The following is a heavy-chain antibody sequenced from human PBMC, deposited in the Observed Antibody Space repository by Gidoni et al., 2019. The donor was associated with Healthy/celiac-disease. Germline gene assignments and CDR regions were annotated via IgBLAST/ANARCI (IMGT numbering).Heavy chain of an antibody. V-gene: IGHV1-18*01. D-gene: IGHD1-26*01. J-gene: IGHJ4*02. CDR1: GYTFTSYG. Sequence: QVQLVQSGAEVKKPGASVKVSCTASGYTFTSYGISWVRQAPGQGLEWMGWISAYNGNTNDAQKIQGRVTMTTDTSTSTAYMELRSLRSDDTAVDYCARDLPKRWELLVDYWGQGTLVTVSS. CDR3: ARDLPKRWELLVDY. CDR2: ISAYNGNT.